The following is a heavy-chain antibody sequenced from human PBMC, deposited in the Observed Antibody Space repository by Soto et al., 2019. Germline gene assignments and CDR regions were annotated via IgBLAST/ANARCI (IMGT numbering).Heavy chain of an antibody. CDR1: GGSINSGGYS. V-gene: IGHV4-30-2*01. J-gene: IGHJ4*02. CDR3: ARSTSPIQGYFDY. CDR2: IYDSGTT. D-gene: IGHD3-16*01. Sequence: QLQLQESGSGLVKPSQTLSLTCAVSGGSINSGGYSWNWIRQPPGKGLEWIGYIYDSGTTYYNPSLKRRVTISVDRSKNQFSLKLSSVTAADTAVYYCARSTSPIQGYFDYWGQGTLVTVSS.